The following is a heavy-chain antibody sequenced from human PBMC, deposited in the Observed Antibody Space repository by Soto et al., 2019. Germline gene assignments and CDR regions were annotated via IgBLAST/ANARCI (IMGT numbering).Heavy chain of an antibody. D-gene: IGHD2-15*01. CDR2: IYYSGST. CDR3: ARTPRYCSGGSCYTLFDY. V-gene: IGHV4-59*01. Sequence: SETLSLTCTVSGGSISSYYWSWIRQPPGKGLEWIGYIYYSGSTNYNPSLKSRVTISVDTSKNQFSLKLSSVTAADTAVFYCARTPRYCSGGSCYTLFDYWGQGTLVTVS. J-gene: IGHJ4*02. CDR1: GGSISSYY.